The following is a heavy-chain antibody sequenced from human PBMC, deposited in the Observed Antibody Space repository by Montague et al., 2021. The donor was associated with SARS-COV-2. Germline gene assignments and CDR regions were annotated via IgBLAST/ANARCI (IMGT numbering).Heavy chain of an antibody. Sequence: SETLSLTCTVSGGSVSSGSYYWSWIRQPPGKGLEWIGYIYYSGSTNYNPSLKSRVTISVDTSKNQFSLKLSSVTAADTAVYYCARDPWHITIFGVVTRYGMDVWGQGTTVTVS. CDR3: ARDPWHITIFGVVTRYGMDV. V-gene: IGHV4-61*01. CDR1: GGSVSSGSYY. D-gene: IGHD3-3*01. CDR2: IYYSGST. J-gene: IGHJ6*02.